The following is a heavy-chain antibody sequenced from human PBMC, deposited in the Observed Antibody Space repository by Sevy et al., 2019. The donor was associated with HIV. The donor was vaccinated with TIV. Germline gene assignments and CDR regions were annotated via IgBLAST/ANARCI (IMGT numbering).Heavy chain of an antibody. J-gene: IGHJ4*01. CDR3: ARPDLSGWYFDF. CDR1: GFTFSSYS. CDR2: MSSSSDSSRTL. V-gene: IGHV3-48*01. D-gene: IGHD6-19*01. Sequence: GGSLRLSCVASGFTFSSYSMNWVRQAPGKGLEWVSYMSSSSDSSRTLYYADSVKGRFSISRDNAKNSVHLQMTSLRVEDTAVYYCARPDLSGWYFDFWGHGTLVTVSS.